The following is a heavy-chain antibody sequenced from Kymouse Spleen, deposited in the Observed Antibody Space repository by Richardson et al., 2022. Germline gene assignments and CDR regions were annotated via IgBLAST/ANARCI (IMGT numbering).Heavy chain of an antibody. CDR1: GFTFSSYW. Sequence: EVQLVESGGGLVQPGGSLRLSCAASGFTFSSYWMSWVRQAPGKGLEWVANIKQDGSEKYYVDSVKGRFTISRDNAKNSLYLQMNSLRAEDTAVYYCARDRGYYDILTGYSYYYYYGMDVWGQGTTVTVSS. CDR2: IKQDGSEK. J-gene: IGHJ6*02. V-gene: IGHV3-7*01. CDR3: ARDRGYYDILTGYSYYYYYGMDV. D-gene: IGHD3-9*01.